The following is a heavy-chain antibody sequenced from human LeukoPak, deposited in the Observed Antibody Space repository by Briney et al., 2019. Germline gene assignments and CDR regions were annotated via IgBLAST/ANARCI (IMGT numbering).Heavy chain of an antibody. D-gene: IGHD3-3*01. J-gene: IGHJ4*02. V-gene: IGHV4-39*01. CDR3: ARHASVSGNWPRPLDS. CDR2: IYYSGST. CDR1: GGSISSSSYY. Sequence: MTSETLSLTCSVSGGSISSSSYYWGWVRQPPGKGLEWIANIYYSGSTYYSPSLRSRVTISVDTSKNQFSLKLTSVTAADTAVYYCARHASVSGNWPRPLDSWGQGSLLTVSS.